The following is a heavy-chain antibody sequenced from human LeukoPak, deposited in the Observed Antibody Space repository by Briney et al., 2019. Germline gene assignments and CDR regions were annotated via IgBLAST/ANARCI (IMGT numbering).Heavy chain of an antibody. V-gene: IGHV4-34*01. J-gene: IGHJ6*04. D-gene: IGHD3-10*01. Sequence: PSETLSLTCAVYGGPFSGYYWSWIRQPPGKGLEWIGEINHSGSTNYNPSLKSRVTISVDTSKNQFSLKLSSVTAADTAVYYCARGPRYYYGSGSYRHYYYYGMDVWGKGTTVTVSS. CDR2: INHSGST. CDR1: GGPFSGYY. CDR3: ARGPRYYYGSGSYRHYYYYGMDV.